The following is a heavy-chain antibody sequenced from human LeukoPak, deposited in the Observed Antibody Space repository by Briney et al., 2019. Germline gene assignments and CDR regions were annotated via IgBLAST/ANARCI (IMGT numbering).Heavy chain of an antibody. V-gene: IGHV3-30*02. Sequence: GGSLRLSCAASGFTFSGYGMHWVRQAPGKGLEWVAFIRYDGSNNYYADSVKGRFTISRDNSKNTLYLQMNSLRAEDTAVYYCAKINYGDYGKINYYYYYMDVWGKGTTVTVSS. CDR2: IRYDGSNN. D-gene: IGHD4-17*01. CDR1: GFTFSGYG. CDR3: AKINYGDYGKINYYYYYMDV. J-gene: IGHJ6*03.